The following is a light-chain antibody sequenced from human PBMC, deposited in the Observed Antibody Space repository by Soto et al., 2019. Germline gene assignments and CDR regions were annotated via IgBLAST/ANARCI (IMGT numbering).Light chain of an antibody. Sequence: DIHFTQSPSFLSASVGDRVTITCRASQSISSYFNWYQQKPGKAPKLLIYAASSLQSGVPSRFSGSGSGTDFTLTISSLQPEDFATYYCQQSYSTPRTFGQGTKVDIK. V-gene: IGKV1-39*01. CDR2: AAS. CDR3: QQSYSTPRT. J-gene: IGKJ1*01. CDR1: QSISSY.